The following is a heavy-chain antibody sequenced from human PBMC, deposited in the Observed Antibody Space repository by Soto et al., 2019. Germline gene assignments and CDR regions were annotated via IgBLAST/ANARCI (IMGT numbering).Heavy chain of an antibody. J-gene: IGHJ4*02. CDR2: ISAYNGNT. CDR3: AAPLDPPEGYSSGWYCFDY. D-gene: IGHD6-19*01. Sequence: GASVKVSCKASGYTFTSYGISWVRQAPGQGLEWMGWISAYNGNTNYAQKLQGRVTMTTDTSTSTAYMELRSLRSDDTAVYYCAAPLDPPEGYSSGWYCFDYCGQGTLVTVSS. CDR1: GYTFTSYG. V-gene: IGHV1-18*01.